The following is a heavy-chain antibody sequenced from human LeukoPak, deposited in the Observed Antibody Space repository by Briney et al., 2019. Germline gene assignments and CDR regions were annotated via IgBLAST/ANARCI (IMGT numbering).Heavy chain of an antibody. CDR2: INPNSGGT. V-gene: IGHV1-2*02. J-gene: IGHJ4*02. CDR1: GYTSTTYG. Sequence: GASVKVSCKASGYTSTTYGISWVRQAPGQGLEWMGWINPNSGGTNYAQKFQGRVTMTRDTSISTAYMELSRLRSDDTAVYYCARDAGAAGIYVYWGQGTLVTVSS. D-gene: IGHD6-13*01. CDR3: ARDAGAAGIYVY.